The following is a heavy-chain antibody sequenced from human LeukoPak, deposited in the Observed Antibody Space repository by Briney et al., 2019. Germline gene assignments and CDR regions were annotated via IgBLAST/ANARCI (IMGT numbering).Heavy chain of an antibody. CDR2: VYYTGST. V-gene: IGHV4-59*01. CDR1: VDFITAYY. D-gene: IGHD7-27*01. CDR3: ATNTGTVFDY. J-gene: IGHJ4*02. Sequence: PSETLSLTCTVSVDFITAYYWSWIRQPPGKGLEWIGYVYYTGSTEYNPSLRRRVTISLEMSKHQFSLDLTSVTAADTAVYYCATNTGTVFDYWGQGALITVSS.